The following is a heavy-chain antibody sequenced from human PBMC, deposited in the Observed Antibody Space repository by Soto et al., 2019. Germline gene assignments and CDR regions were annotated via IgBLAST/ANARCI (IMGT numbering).Heavy chain of an antibody. V-gene: IGHV3-48*03. CDR2: ISSGGDTI. D-gene: IGHD6-13*01. Sequence: EMHLVESGGGLVQPGGSLRLSCAASGFSFSNYEMNWVRQAPGKGLEWVAYISSGGDTIHYADSVRRRFTVSRDNAKNSLSLQMNTRGVEDTALSCFAGDRAAGVYWGQGSLVTVSS. CDR3: AGDRAAGVY. CDR1: GFSFSNYE. J-gene: IGHJ4*02.